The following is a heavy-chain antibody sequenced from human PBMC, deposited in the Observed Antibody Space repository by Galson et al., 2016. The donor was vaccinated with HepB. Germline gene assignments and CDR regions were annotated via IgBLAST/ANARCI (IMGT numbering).Heavy chain of an antibody. V-gene: IGHV3-74*01. D-gene: IGHD2-2*01. CDR3: ARALYTTSRMDY. Sequence: SLRLSCAASGFTLTSYWMDWVRQTPGKGLVWVSRINSDGSITNYADSVKGRFTISRDNAKNTLYLQMNSLRPEDTAVYFCARALYTTSRMDYWGQGTLVTVSS. CDR1: GFTLTSYW. CDR2: INSDGSIT. J-gene: IGHJ4*02.